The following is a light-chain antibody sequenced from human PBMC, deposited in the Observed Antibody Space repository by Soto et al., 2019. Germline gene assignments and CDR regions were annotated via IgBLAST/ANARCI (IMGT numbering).Light chain of an antibody. V-gene: IGLV2-8*01. CDR1: SSDVGGYNY. CDR2: EVN. Sequence: QSVLTQPPSASGSPGQSVTISCTGTSSDVGGYNYVSWYQQHPGKVPKVLISEVNKRPSGVPDRFSGSKSGNTASLTVSGLQADDEADYYCSSFAGTFFVFGTGTNVTVL. CDR3: SSFAGTFFV. J-gene: IGLJ1*01.